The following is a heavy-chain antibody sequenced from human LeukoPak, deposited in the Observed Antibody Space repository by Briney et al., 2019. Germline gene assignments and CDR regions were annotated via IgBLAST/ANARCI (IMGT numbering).Heavy chain of an antibody. D-gene: IGHD2-15*01. Sequence: PGGSLRLSCAASGFTFSSYEMNWVRQAPGKGLEWVSSIGSSSSYIYYADSVKGRFTISRDNAKNSLYLQMNSLRAEDTAVYYCARADIVVVVAATRKYYYYMDVWGKGTTVTVSS. V-gene: IGHV3-21*01. CDR1: GFTFSSYE. J-gene: IGHJ6*03. CDR2: IGSSSSYI. CDR3: ARADIVVVVAATRKYYYYMDV.